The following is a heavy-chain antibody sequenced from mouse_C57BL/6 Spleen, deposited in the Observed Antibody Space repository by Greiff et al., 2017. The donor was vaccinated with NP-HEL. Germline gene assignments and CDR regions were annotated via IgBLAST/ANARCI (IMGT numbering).Heavy chain of an antibody. CDR3: ARGGDYDGAWFAY. CDR1: GYTFTSYD. D-gene: IGHD2-4*01. J-gene: IGHJ3*01. V-gene: IGHV1-85*01. CDR2: IYPRDGST. Sequence: QVQLQQSGPELVKPGASVKLSCKASGYTFTSYDINWVKQRPGQGLEWIGWIYPRDGSTKYNEKFKGKATLTVDTSSSTAYMELHSLTSEDAAVYFCARGGDYDGAWFAYWGQGTLVTVSA.